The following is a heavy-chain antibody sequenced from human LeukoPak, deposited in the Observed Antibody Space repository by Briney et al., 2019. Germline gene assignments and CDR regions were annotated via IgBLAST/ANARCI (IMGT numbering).Heavy chain of an antibody. CDR1: GFTFSSYW. D-gene: IGHD6-19*01. CDR3: ARDLGYSSGWYLPADY. J-gene: IGHJ4*02. Sequence: HPGGFLRLSCAASGFTFSSYWMSWVRQAPGKGLEWVANIKQDDSEIYYVDSVKGRFTISRDNAKNSLYLQMNSLRAEDTAVYYCARDLGYSSGWYLPADYWGQGTLVTVSS. CDR2: IKQDDSEI. V-gene: IGHV3-7*01.